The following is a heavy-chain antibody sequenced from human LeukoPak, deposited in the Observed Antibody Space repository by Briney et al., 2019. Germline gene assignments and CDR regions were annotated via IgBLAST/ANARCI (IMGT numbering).Heavy chain of an antibody. V-gene: IGHV1-46*01. CDR2: INPSGGST. D-gene: IGHD3-10*01. Sequence: ASVKVSCKASGYTFTSYYMHWVRQAPGQGLEWMGIINPSGGSTSYAQKFQGRVTMTRDTSTTTVYMELSSLRSEDTAVYYCARPGRVEAFDIWGQGTMVTVSS. J-gene: IGHJ3*02. CDR1: GYTFTSYY. CDR3: ARPGRVEAFDI.